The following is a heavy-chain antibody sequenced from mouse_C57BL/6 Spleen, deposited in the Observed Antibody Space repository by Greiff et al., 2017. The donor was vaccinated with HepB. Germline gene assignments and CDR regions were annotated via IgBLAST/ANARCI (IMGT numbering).Heavy chain of an antibody. CDR2: SRNKANDYTT. CDR3: ARDAEDGYYDY. D-gene: IGHD2-3*01. J-gene: IGHJ2*01. CDR1: GFTFSDFY. Sequence: EVQVVESGGGLVQSGRSLRLSCATSGFTFSDFYMEWVRQAPGKGLEWIAASRNKANDYTTEYSASVKGRFIVSRDTSQSILYLQMNALRAEDTAIYYCARDAEDGYYDYWGQGTTLTVSS. V-gene: IGHV7-1*01.